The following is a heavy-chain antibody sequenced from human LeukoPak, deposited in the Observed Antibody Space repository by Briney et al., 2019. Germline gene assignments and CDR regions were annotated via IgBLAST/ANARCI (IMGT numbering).Heavy chain of an antibody. J-gene: IGHJ5*02. CDR3: ARGAAAGTGDWFDH. CDR1: GYTFTSYA. V-gene: IGHV1-3*01. D-gene: IGHD6-13*01. Sequence: ASVKVSCKASGYTFTSYAMHWVRQAPGQRLEWMGWINAGNGNTKYSQKFQGRVTVTRDTSASTAYMELSSLRSEDTAVYYCARGAAAGTGDWFDHWGQGTLVTVSS. CDR2: INAGNGNT.